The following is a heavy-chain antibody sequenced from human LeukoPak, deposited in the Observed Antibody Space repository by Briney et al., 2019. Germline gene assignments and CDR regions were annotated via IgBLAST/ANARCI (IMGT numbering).Heavy chain of an antibody. CDR2: ISSVSSPI. CDR3: AKDRGYSGYGTLMN. CDR1: GFTFSSWS. Sequence: GGSLRLSCAASGFTFSSWSMNWVRQAPGKGLEWLSYISSVSSPIYYADSVKGRFTISRDDAKNLVYLQLNSLRAEDTAVYFCAKDRGYSGYGTLMNWGQGTLVTVSS. V-gene: IGHV3-48*04. J-gene: IGHJ4*02. D-gene: IGHD5-12*01.